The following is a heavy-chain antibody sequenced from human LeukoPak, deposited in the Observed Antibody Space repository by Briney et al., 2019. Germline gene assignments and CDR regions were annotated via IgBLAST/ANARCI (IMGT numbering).Heavy chain of an antibody. CDR3: ARDLFSSGWPADY. CDR2: ISYDGSNK. D-gene: IGHD6-19*01. V-gene: IGHV3-30-3*01. Sequence: GGSLRLSCAASGFTFSSYAMPWVRQAPGKGLEWVAVISYDGSNKYYADSVKGRFTISRDNSKNTLYLQMNSLRAEDTAVYYCARDLFSSGWPADYWGQGTLVTVSS. J-gene: IGHJ4*02. CDR1: GFTFSSYA.